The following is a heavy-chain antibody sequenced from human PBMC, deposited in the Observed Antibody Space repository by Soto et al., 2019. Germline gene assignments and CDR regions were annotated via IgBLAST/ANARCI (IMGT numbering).Heavy chain of an antibody. V-gene: IGHV3-7*05. CDR3: ARGGNWLDP. Sequence: EVQLVESGGGLVQPGGSLRLSCAASGFSFSTYWMAWVRQAPGKGLEWVANIAQGGGEKYYVDSVRGRFTISRDNTKKSLYFQKNSLRAADTAFYYCARGGNWLDPWGQGTLVAVSS. J-gene: IGHJ5*02. D-gene: IGHD3-10*01. CDR2: IAQGGGEK. CDR1: GFSFSTYW.